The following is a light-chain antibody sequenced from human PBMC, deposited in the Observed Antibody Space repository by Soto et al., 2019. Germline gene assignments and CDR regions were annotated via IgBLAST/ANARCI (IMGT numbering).Light chain of an antibody. Sequence: QSALTHPASVSGSPGQSITISCTGSGSDIGAYNYVSWYQQHPGKSPKLLIHGVTRRHSGVSSRFSASKSAYTASLTISGLQAEDEANYYCSSFTTSYFYVFGPGTKVTVL. CDR2: GVT. CDR3: SSFTTSYFYV. CDR1: GSDIGAYNY. J-gene: IGLJ1*01. V-gene: IGLV2-14*01.